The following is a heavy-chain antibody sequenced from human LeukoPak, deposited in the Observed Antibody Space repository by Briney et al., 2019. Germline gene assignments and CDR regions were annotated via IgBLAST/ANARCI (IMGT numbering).Heavy chain of an antibody. CDR1: GFTFSSYW. V-gene: IGHV3-7*03. Sequence: GGSLRLSCAASGFTFSSYWMNWARQAPGKGLEWVASINHNGNVNYHVDSVKGRFTISKDNAKNSLYLQMSNLRAEDTAVYYCAREYGDTAMVDPWGQGTLVTVSS. CDR2: INHNGNVN. CDR3: AREYGDTAMVDP. J-gene: IGHJ5*02. D-gene: IGHD5-18*01.